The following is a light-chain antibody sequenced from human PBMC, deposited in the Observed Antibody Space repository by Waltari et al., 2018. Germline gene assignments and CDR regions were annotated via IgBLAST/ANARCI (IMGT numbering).Light chain of an antibody. J-gene: IGKJ1*01. CDR2: GSS. CDR3: QQYNSAWA. V-gene: IGKV1-5*03. Sequence: DIQMTQSPSTLSASVEDTVTITCRASRSISSWLAWHQQKPGKAPKVLIYGSSTLESGVPSRFSGSGSGTEFTLTISSLQPDDCATYYCQQYNSAWAFGQGTKVEVK. CDR1: RSISSW.